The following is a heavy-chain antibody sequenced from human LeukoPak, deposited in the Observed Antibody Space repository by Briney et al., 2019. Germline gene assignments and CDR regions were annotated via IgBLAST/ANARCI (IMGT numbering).Heavy chain of an antibody. CDR1: GFTFSSYA. Sequence: PGGFLRLSCAASGFTFSSYAMSWVRQAPGKGLEWVSAISGSGGSTYYADSVKGRFTISRDNSKNTLYLQMNSLRAEDTAVYYCAKRGLWFGESPYYFDYWGQGTLVTVSS. CDR2: ISGSGGST. D-gene: IGHD3-10*01. J-gene: IGHJ4*02. V-gene: IGHV3-23*01. CDR3: AKRGLWFGESPYYFDY.